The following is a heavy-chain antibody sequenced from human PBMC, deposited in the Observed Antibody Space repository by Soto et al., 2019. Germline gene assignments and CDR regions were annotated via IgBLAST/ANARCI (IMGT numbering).Heavy chain of an antibody. J-gene: IGHJ5*02. CDR3: ARDMFRGIGAGHTILFDP. D-gene: IGHD3-10*01. Sequence: GASVKVSCKASGCTFSSYTISWVRQAPGQGLEWMGRIIPILGIANYAQKFQGRVTITADKSTSTAYMELSSLRSEDTAVYYCARDMFRGIGAGHTILFDPWGQGTLVTVSS. CDR2: IIPILGIA. V-gene: IGHV1-69*02. CDR1: GCTFSSYT.